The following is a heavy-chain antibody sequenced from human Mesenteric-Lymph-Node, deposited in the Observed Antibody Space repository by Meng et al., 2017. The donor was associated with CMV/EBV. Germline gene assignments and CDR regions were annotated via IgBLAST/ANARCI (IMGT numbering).Heavy chain of an antibody. J-gene: IGHJ6*02. CDR3: ARDRWEQLVSSYSGFYYYYYGMDV. CDR1: GFTFSSYW. Sequence: GESLKISCAASGFTFSSYWMSWVRQAPGKGLEWVANIKQDGSEKYYVDSVKGRFTISRDNAKNSLYLQMNSLRAEDTAVYYCARDRWEQLVSSYSGFYYYYYGMDVWGQGTTVTVSS. CDR2: IKQDGSEK. D-gene: IGHD6-6*01. V-gene: IGHV3-7*01.